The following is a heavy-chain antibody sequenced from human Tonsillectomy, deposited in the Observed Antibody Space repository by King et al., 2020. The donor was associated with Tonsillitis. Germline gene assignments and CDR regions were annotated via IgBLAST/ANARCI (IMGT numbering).Heavy chain of an antibody. CDR3: TRDIGDWGDY. CDR1: GGTYSDYA. CDR2: IIPSFAPA. Sequence: QLQLVQSGAEVKKPGSSVMVSCKTSGGTYSDYAFSWVRQAPGQGLEWMGGIIPSFAPAIYAKRFQGRVTITVDKATSTTFMKLTSLRSEDTAVYFCTRDIGDWGDYWGQGTLVTVSS. V-gene: IGHV1-69*06. J-gene: IGHJ4*02. D-gene: IGHD3-10*01.